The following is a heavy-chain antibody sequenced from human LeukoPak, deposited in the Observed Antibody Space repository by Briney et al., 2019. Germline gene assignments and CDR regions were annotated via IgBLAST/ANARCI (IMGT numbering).Heavy chain of an antibody. D-gene: IGHD7-27*01. CDR3: ATSLGPLTEY. Sequence: GSLRLSCAASGFAFSSNWMHWVRQTPGKGLVWVSRIDSGGSGTSYADSVEGRFTISRDNAKNTLYLQVNSLRAEDTAVYYCATSLGPLTEYWGQGTLVTVSS. V-gene: IGHV3-74*01. CDR2: IDSGGSGT. J-gene: IGHJ4*02. CDR1: GFAFSSNW.